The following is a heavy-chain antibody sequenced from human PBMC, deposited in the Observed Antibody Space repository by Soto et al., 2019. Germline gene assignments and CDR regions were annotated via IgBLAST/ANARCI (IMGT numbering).Heavy chain of an antibody. D-gene: IGHD2-2*01. CDR1: GYTFNRYY. Sequence: GASVKVSCKASGYTFNRYYMHWVRQAPGPGLEWMGWISPHTGGTTYAQKFQGRVTMTRDTSVSTAFMELSRLGSDDTAVYYCARGSVVVVPALYYYYGMDVWGQGTTVTVSS. V-gene: IGHV1-2*02. CDR2: ISPHTGGT. CDR3: ARGSVVVVPALYYYYGMDV. J-gene: IGHJ6*02.